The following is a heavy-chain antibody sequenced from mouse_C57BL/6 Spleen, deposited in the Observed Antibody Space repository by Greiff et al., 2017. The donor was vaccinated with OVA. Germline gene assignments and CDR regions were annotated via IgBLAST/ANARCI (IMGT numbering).Heavy chain of an antibody. Sequence: QVHLQQSGAELVRPGSSVKLSCKASGYTFTSYWMDWVKQRPGQGLEWIGNIYPSDSETHYNQKFKDKATLTVDKSSSTAYMQLSSLTSEDSAVYYCARYSTSYYYAMDYWGQGTSVTVSS. J-gene: IGHJ4*01. CDR1: GYTFTSYW. CDR2: IYPSDSET. CDR3: ARYSTSYYYAMDY. V-gene: IGHV1-61*01. D-gene: IGHD6-1*01.